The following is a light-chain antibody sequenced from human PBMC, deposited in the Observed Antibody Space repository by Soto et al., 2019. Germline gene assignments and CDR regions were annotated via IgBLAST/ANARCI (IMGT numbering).Light chain of an antibody. CDR3: QQSYSKWT. CDR2: AAS. CDR1: ESVSSY. J-gene: IGKJ1*01. V-gene: IGKV1-39*01. Sequence: DIQMTQSPSSLSAPGGDRVTITCRAKESVSSYVNWYQQKPGKAPKLLIYAASSLQSGVPARFSGSGSVTDFTLTISGLQPEDFATYYCQQSYSKWTFGQGTKVEIK.